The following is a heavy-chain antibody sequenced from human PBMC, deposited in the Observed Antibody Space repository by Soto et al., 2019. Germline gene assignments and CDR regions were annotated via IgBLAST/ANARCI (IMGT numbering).Heavy chain of an antibody. Sequence: ASVKVSCKASGYTFTSYDINWVRQATGQGLEWMGWMNPNSGNTGYAQKFQGRVTMTRNTSISTAYTELSSLRSEDTAVYYCASFPYSNYYYGMDVWGQGTTVTVSS. CDR1: GYTFTSYD. J-gene: IGHJ6*02. CDR3: ASFPYSNYYYGMDV. V-gene: IGHV1-8*01. D-gene: IGHD4-4*01. CDR2: MNPNSGNT.